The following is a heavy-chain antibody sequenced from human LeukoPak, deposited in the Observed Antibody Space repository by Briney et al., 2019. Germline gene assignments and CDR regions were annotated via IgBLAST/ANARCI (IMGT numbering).Heavy chain of an antibody. Sequence: GGSLRLSCAASGFTFSSYGMHWVRQAPGKGLEWVAVISYDGSNKYYADSVKGRFTISRDNSKNTLYLQMNSLRAEDTAVYYCASGGYDDYWGQGALVTVSS. CDR2: ISYDGSNK. V-gene: IGHV3-30*03. J-gene: IGHJ4*02. CDR1: GFTFSSYG. CDR3: ASGGYDDY. D-gene: IGHD5-12*01.